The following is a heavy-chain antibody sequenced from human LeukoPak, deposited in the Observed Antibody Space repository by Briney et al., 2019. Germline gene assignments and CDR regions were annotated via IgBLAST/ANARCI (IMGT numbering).Heavy chain of an antibody. J-gene: IGHJ4*02. CDR2: LSSSGTTT. CDR3: AKLIGSSSEIG. V-gene: IGHV3-23*01. CDR1: GFTLSDSA. Sequence: GGSLRLSCAASGFTLSDSAMSWVRQAPGKGLEWVSSLSSSGTTTYYADSVKGRFTISRDNSKNTMYLQMNSLRVEDAAVYYCAKLIGSSSEIGWGQGTLVTVSS. D-gene: IGHD6-6*01.